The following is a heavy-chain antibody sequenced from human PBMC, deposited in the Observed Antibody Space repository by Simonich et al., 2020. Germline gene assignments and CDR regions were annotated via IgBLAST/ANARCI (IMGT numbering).Heavy chain of an antibody. J-gene: IGHJ4*02. Sequence: QVQLVQSGAEVKKPGASVKVSCKASGYTFTSYGISWVRQAPGQGLEWMVWIRAYKGNTNYAHKLQGRVTMTTDSSTSTAYMELRSLRSDDTAVYYCARDQGGRAAAATDYWGQGTLVTVSS. CDR1: GYTFTSYG. D-gene: IGHD6-13*01. CDR2: IRAYKGNT. CDR3: ARDQGGRAAAATDY. V-gene: IGHV1-18*01.